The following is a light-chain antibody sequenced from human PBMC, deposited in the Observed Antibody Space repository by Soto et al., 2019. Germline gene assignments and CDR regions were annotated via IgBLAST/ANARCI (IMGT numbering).Light chain of an antibody. J-gene: IGKJ4*01. V-gene: IGKV3-20*01. CDR2: GAS. Sequence: EIVLTQSPGTLSLSPGERATLSCRASQSVGGNYLTWYQQKPGQAPRLLIYGASSRASGIPDRFSGSGSGTDFTLTISRLEPEDFAVYYCQQYGNSPVTFGGGTKVE. CDR3: QQYGNSPVT. CDR1: QSVGGNY.